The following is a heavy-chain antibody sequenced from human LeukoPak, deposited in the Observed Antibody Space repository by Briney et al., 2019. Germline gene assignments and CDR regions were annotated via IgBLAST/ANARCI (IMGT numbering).Heavy chain of an antibody. D-gene: IGHD6-6*01. J-gene: IGHJ4*02. V-gene: IGHV4-34*01. Sequence: PSETLSLTCAVYGGSFSGYYWSWIRQPPGKGLEWIGEINHSGSTNYNLSLKSRVTISVDTSKNQFSLKLSSVTAADTAVYYCARRDSIAARPFDYWGQGTLVTVSS. CDR3: ARRDSIAARPFDY. CDR2: INHSGST. CDR1: GGSFSGYY.